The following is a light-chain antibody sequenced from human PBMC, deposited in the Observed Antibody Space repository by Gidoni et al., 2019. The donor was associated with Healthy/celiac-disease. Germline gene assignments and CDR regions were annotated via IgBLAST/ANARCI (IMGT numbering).Light chain of an antibody. CDR3: QKYGSSPL. CDR2: GAS. V-gene: IGKV3-20*01. J-gene: IGKJ3*01. Sequence: EIVLTQSPGTLSLSPGERATLSCRASQSVSSSYLAWYQQKPGQAPRLLIYGASRRATGIPERFSGSGYGTDFTLTISRLEPEDFAVYYCQKYGSSPLFGPGTKVEIK. CDR1: QSVSSSY.